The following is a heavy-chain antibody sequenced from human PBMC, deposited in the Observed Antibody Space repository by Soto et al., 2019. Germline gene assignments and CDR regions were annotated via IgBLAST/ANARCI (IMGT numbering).Heavy chain of an antibody. V-gene: IGHV1-2*02. D-gene: IGHD5-12*01. CDR2: INPNRGGT. CDR3: ARGGYSGYDHFDY. Sequence: QVQLVQSGAEVKKPGASVKVSCKAPGYTFTGYYMHWVRQAPGQGLEWMGWINPNRGGTNYAQKFQGRVTMTRDTSISTAYMELSRLRSDDTAVYYCARGGYSGYDHFDYWGQGTLVTVSS. CDR1: GYTFTGYY. J-gene: IGHJ4*02.